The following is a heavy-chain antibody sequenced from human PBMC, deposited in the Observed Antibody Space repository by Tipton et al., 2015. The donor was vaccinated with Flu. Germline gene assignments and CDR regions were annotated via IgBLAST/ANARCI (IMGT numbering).Heavy chain of an antibody. J-gene: IGHJ4*02. V-gene: IGHV4-34*01. D-gene: IGHD3-22*01. CDR3: ASLSSGYYYVGSGY. CDR2: INHSGST. CDR1: GGSFSGYY. Sequence: TLSLICAVYGGSFSGYYWSWIRQPPGKGLEWIGEINHSGSTNYNPSLKSRVTISVDTSKNQFSLKLSSVTAADTAVYYCASLSSGYYYVGSGYWGQGTLVTVSS.